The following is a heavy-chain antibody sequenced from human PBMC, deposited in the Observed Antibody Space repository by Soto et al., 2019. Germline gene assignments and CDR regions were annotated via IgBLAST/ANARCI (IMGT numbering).Heavy chain of an antibody. J-gene: IGHJ6*02. D-gene: IGHD5-18*01. Sequence: QVQLVQSGAEAKKPGASVKVSCKASGYNFTSYAMHWVRQAPGQRLEWLGWINAGNGNTKYSQKFQGRVTITRDTSASTAYMELSSLRSEDTAVYYCARTANRHYYYYGMDVWGQGTTVTVSS. CDR2: INAGNGNT. V-gene: IGHV1-3*01. CDR1: GYNFTSYA. CDR3: ARTANRHYYYYGMDV.